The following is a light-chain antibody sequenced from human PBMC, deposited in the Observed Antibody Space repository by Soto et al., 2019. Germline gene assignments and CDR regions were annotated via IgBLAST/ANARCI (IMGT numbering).Light chain of an antibody. V-gene: IGKV3-20*01. CDR3: QQYGSSPRFT. CDR1: QSVSSSY. CDR2: GAS. Sequence: EIVLTQSPGTLSLSPGERATLSCRASQSVSSSYLAWYQQKPGQAPRLLIYGASSRSTGIPDRFSGSGSGRDFTLTISRREPEDFAVYYCQQYGSSPRFTFGPGTKVDIK. J-gene: IGKJ3*01.